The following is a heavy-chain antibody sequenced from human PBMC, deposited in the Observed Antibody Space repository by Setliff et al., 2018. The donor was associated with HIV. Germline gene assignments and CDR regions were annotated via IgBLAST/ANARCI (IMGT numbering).Heavy chain of an antibody. CDR1: GFTFSTYG. D-gene: IGHD3-10*01. J-gene: IGHJ5*02. V-gene: IGHV3-33*05. CDR3: ARDRVISVRGVLRSTFDP. CDR2: IEHDGSKK. Sequence: GGSLRLSCAVSGFTFSTYGMHWVRQAPGKGLEWVTFIEHDGSKKFYADSVKGRFTISRDISANRVYLQMNSLRDDDTAMYYCARDRVISVRGVLRSTFDPWGRGTRVTVSS.